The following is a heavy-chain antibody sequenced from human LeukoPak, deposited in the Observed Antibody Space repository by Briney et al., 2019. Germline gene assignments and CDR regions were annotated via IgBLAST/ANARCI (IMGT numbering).Heavy chain of an antibody. CDR3: ARGGTFVSDY. D-gene: IGHD1-1*01. J-gene: IGHJ4*02. V-gene: IGHV3-7*01. CDR2: IKLDGSDI. Sequence: GGSVRLSCAASGFIFGDCWMSGVRQAPEKGLARVGMIKLDGSDIHYVDSVKGPFTVSRGNAKNSLYLQSDGLRAGDTGGYYFARGGTFVSDYWGQGTLVTASS. CDR1: GFIFGDCW.